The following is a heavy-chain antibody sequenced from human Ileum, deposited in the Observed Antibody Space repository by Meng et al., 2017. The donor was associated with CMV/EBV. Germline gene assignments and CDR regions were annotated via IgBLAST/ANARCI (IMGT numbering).Heavy chain of an antibody. Sequence: TGSGCSISSSTYYWGWGRQHPAKGLEWKGHILNYGSAHNHQSLKRKRTFSVDTYKNQFPVNLRFVTAADTDVYYCARGIPAANYYDYWGQGTLVTVSS. CDR2: ILNYGSA. CDR1: GCSISSSTYY. J-gene: IGHJ4*02. CDR3: ARGIPAANYYDY. D-gene: IGHD2-2*01. V-gene: IGHV4-31*01.